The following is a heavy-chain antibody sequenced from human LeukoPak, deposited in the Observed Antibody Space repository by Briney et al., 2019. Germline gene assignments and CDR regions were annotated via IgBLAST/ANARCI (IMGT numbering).Heavy chain of an antibody. V-gene: IGHV3-74*03. CDR2: ISTDGSST. Sequence: GGSLRLSCAASGFTFSNYWMHWVRQAPGKGLVWVSRISTDGSSTTYADSVKGRFTISRDNAKNTLYLQMNSLRAEDTAVYYCASEGLRVIDYWGQGTLVTVSS. D-gene: IGHD3-22*01. CDR1: GFTFSNYW. CDR3: ASEGLRVIDY. J-gene: IGHJ4*02.